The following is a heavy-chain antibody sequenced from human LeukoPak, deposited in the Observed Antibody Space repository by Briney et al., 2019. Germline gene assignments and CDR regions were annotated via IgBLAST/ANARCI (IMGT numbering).Heavy chain of an antibody. V-gene: IGHV5-51*01. Sequence: GGSLRLSCAASGYSFTSYCIGWVRQMPGKGLEWMGIIYPGDSGPTYSPSFQGQVTISVDKSINTAYLQWSSLQASDTAMYYCGMSGDRVPLQDDVFDVWGQGTMVTVST. CDR2: IYPGDSGP. CDR1: GYSFTSYC. D-gene: IGHD1-26*01. CDR3: GMSGDRVPLQDDVFDV. J-gene: IGHJ3*01.